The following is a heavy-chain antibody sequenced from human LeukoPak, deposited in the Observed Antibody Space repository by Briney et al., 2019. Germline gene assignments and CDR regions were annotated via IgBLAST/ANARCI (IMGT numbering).Heavy chain of an antibody. D-gene: IGHD6-13*01. CDR1: GGSISSYY. CDR2: IYYSGST. CDR3: ASSAGAAGWGTEYFQH. J-gene: IGHJ1*01. V-gene: IGHV4-59*01. Sequence: PSETLSLTCTISGGSISSYYWSWIRQPPGKGLEWIGYIYYSGSTNYNPSLKSRVTISVDTSKNQFSLKLSSVTAADTAVYYCASSAGAAGWGTEYFQHWGQGTLVTVSS.